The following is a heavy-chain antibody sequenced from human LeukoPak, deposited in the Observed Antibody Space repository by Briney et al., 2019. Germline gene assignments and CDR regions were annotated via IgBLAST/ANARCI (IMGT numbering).Heavy chain of an antibody. CDR1: GGTFSSYA. CDR2: IIPIFSTA. D-gene: IGHD3-22*01. V-gene: IGHV1-69*05. Sequence: VASVKVSCKASGGTFSSYAISWVRQAPGQGLEWMGGIIPIFSTANYAQKFQGRVTITTDESTSTAYMELSSLRSEDTAVYYCARDDPSITMNYWGQGTLVTVSS. CDR3: ARDDPSITMNY. J-gene: IGHJ4*02.